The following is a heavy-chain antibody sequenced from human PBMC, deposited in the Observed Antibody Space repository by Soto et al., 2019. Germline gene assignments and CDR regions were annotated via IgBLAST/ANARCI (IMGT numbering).Heavy chain of an antibody. J-gene: IGHJ4*02. CDR1: GGTFSSYA. D-gene: IGHD2-2*01. V-gene: IGHV1-18*01. Sequence: ASVKVSCKASGGTFSSYAISWVRQAPGQGLEWMGWINPYNGTANDTQKLQGRVTMTTDTSTSTAYMELRSLRSDDTAVYYCAREYCDSTRCFLPDYWGQGALVTVSS. CDR2: INPYNGTA. CDR3: AREYCDSTRCFLPDY.